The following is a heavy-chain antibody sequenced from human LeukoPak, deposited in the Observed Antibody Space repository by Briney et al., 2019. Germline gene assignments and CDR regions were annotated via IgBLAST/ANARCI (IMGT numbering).Heavy chain of an antibody. CDR2: INHSGGT. CDR1: GGSFSGYY. CDR3: ARREGYNFDY. J-gene: IGHJ4*02. V-gene: IGHV4-34*01. Sequence: PSETLSLTCAVYGGSFSGYYWSWIRQPPGKGLEWIGEINHSGGTKYNPSLKSRVTISVDTSKNQLSLKLSSVTAADTAVYYCARREGYNFDYWGQGTLVTVSS. D-gene: IGHD5-24*01.